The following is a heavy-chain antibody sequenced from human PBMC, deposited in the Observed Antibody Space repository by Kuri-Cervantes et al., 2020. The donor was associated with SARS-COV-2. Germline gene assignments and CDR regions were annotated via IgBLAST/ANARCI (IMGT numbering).Heavy chain of an antibody. J-gene: IGHJ6*03. CDR2: ITRSSVYI. D-gene: IGHD6-13*01. CDR3: ASSPLEPSSSSEYYYYYMDV. Sequence: GGSLRLSCVASGFTFSAYTLNWVRQAPGKGLEWVSSITRSSVYISYADSLKGRFTISRDNAKSSLYLQMNSLRAEDTAVYYCASSPLEPSSSSEYYYYYMDVWGKGTTVTVSS. V-gene: IGHV3-21*01. CDR1: GFTFSAYT.